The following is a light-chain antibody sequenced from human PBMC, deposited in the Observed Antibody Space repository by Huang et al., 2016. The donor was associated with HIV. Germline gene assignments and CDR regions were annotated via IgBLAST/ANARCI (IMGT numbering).Light chain of an antibody. Sequence: IQMTQSPTSLSASVGDRVFISCRTSQIVGTYLNWYQQKPGKAPKLLISSASTLHNGVPSRFRGGGSGTVFTLTIRGLQFDDFATYFCQQSYGALSSFGPGTRL. CDR2: SAS. CDR3: QQSYGALSS. J-gene: IGKJ5*01. CDR1: QIVGTY. V-gene: IGKV1-39*01.